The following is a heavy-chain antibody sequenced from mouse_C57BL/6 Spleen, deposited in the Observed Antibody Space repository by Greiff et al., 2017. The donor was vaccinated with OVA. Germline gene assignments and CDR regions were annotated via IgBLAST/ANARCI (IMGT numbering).Heavy chain of an antibody. J-gene: IGHJ2*01. D-gene: IGHD2-1*01. V-gene: IGHV6-3*01. Sequence: EVKLVESGGGLVQPGGSMKLSCVASGFTFSNYWMNWVRQSPEKGLEWVAQIRLKSDNYATHYAESVKGRFTISRDDFKSSVYLQMNNLRAEDTGIYYCTDGNYDFDYWGQGTTLTVSS. CDR2: IRLKSDNYAT. CDR1: GFTFSNYW. CDR3: TDGNYDFDY.